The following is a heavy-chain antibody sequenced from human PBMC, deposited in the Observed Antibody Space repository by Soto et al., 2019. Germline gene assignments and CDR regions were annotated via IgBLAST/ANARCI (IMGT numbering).Heavy chain of an antibody. Sequence: EVQLVESGGGLVQPGGSLRLSCAASGFTVSSNYMSWVRQAPGKGLQWVSVIYSGGSTYYADSVKGRFTISRDNSKNTLYLQMNSLRAEDTAVYYCARDGAVAGALLDYWGQGTLVTVSS. J-gene: IGHJ4*02. V-gene: IGHV3-66*01. CDR3: ARDGAVAGALLDY. CDR1: GFTVSSNY. CDR2: IYSGGST. D-gene: IGHD6-19*01.